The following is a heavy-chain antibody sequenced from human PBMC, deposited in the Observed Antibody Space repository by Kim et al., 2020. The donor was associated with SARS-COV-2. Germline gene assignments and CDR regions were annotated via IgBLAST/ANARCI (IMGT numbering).Heavy chain of an antibody. D-gene: IGHD6-19*01. J-gene: IGHJ6*02. CDR1: GYTFTSYG. Sequence: ASVKVSCKASGYTFTSYGISWVRQAPGQGLEWMGWISAYNGNTNYAQKLQGRVTMTTDTSTSTAYMELRSLRSDDTAVYYCAIPGAGSRFYYYYGMDVWGQGTTVTVSS. CDR3: AIPGAGSRFYYYYGMDV. CDR2: ISAYNGNT. V-gene: IGHV1-18*04.